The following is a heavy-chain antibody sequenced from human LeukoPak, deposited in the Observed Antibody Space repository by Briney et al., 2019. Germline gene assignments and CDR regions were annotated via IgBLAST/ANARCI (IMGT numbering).Heavy chain of an antibody. D-gene: IGHD3-10*01. V-gene: IGHV3-33*01. CDR3: ARGGQLWFGEVDY. J-gene: IGHJ4*02. Sequence: PGGSLRLSCAASGFTFSSYGMHWVRQAPGKGLKGVAVIWYDGSNKYYEDSVKGRFTISRDNSKNTLYLQMNSLRAEDTALYYCARGGQLWFGEVDYWGQGTLVTVSS. CDR2: IWYDGSNK. CDR1: GFTFSSYG.